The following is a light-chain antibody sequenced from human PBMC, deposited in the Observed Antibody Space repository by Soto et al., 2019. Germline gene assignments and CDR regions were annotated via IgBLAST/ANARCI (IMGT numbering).Light chain of an antibody. CDR2: VAS. J-gene: IGKJ4*01. CDR1: QSVSSY. CDR3: QQRKNWPPLT. Sequence: EIVLTQSPATLSLSPGERATLSCRASQSVSSYLAWYQQKPGQAPRLLIYVASNRATGIPARFSGSGSGTDFTLTISSLEPEDFAVYYCQQRKNWPPLTFGGGTKVEIK. V-gene: IGKV3-11*01.